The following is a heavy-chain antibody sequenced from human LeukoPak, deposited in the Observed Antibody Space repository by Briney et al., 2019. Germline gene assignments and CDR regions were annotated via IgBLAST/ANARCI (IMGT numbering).Heavy chain of an antibody. J-gene: IGHJ5*02. CDR2: ISSSSSTI. CDR1: GFTFSSYG. D-gene: IGHD3-10*01. Sequence: GGSLRLSCAASGFTFSSYGMNWVRQAPGKGLEWVSYISSSSSTIYYADSVKGRFTISRDNSKNTLYLQMNSLRAEDTAVYYCAKDLFRETSSRGNWFDPWGQGTLVTVSS. V-gene: IGHV3-48*01. CDR3: AKDLFRETSSRGNWFDP.